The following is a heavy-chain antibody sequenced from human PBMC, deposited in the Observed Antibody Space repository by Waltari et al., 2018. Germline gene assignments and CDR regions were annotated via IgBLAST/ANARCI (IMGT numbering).Heavy chain of an antibody. V-gene: IGHV3-11*04. Sequence: QAQLVESGGGLVRHGGSLRLSCTASGFIFSDFYMSWIRQPPGKGVELIAYISNSGDTVYYADSVKGRFAVSRDNADNSMFLQMNSLRGNDTAVYYCARGSVANPWGQGALVVVSS. CDR2: ISNSGDTV. D-gene: IGHD6-19*01. CDR1: GFIFSDFY. CDR3: ARGSVANP. J-gene: IGHJ5*02.